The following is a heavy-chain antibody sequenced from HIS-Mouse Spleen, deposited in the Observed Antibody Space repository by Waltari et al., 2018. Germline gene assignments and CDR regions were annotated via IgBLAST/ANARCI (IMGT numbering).Heavy chain of an antibody. CDR2: MNPNSGNT. CDR3: ARVPRYSSGWFNYFDY. J-gene: IGHJ4*02. V-gene: IGHV1-8*01. Sequence: QVQLVQSGAEVKKPGASVKVSCKASGYTFTSYDLNWVRQATGQGLEWMGWMNPNSGNTGYAQKFQGRVTMTRNTSISTAYMELSSLRSEDTAVYYCARVPRYSSGWFNYFDYWGQGTLVTVSS. D-gene: IGHD6-19*01. CDR1: GYTFTSYD.